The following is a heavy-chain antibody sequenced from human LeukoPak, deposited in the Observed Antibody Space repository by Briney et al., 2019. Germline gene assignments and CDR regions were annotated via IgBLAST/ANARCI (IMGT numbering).Heavy chain of an antibody. CDR3: ARRPHGEWRWFDP. CDR2: IYHSGST. Sequence: ASETLSLTCAVSGGSISSGGYSWSWIRQPPGRGLEWIVYIYHSGSTYYNPCLKSRVTISVDTSKNQFSLKLSSVTAGDTAVYYCARRPHGEWRWFDPWGQGALVTVSS. J-gene: IGHJ5*02. D-gene: IGHD2-8*01. V-gene: IGHV4-30-2*05. CDR1: GGSISSGGYS.